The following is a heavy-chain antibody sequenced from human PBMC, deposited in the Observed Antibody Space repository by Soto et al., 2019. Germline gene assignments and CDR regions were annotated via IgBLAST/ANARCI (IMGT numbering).Heavy chain of an antibody. CDR3: TRDYVMDV. J-gene: IGHJ6*02. V-gene: IGHV3-7*01. CDR2: IRLDGSER. CDR1: GFTFSSYW. Sequence: PGGSLILSCEASGFTFSSYWMSWVRQAPGKGLEWVANIRLDGSERYYVDSVRGRFTISRDNAKNSLHLQMNSLRAEDTAVYYCTRDYVMDVWGQGTTVTVSS.